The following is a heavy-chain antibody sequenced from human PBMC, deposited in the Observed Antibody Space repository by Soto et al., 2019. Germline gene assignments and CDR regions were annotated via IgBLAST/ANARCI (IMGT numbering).Heavy chain of an antibody. CDR3: ANFYSGSYSTY. Sequence: GSLLLSCSASGFTLSNYWMHWVRQAPGKGLVWVSRIDSDGSTTNYADSVKGRFTISRDNAKNTLYLQMNSLRAEDTAVYYCANFYSGSYSTYWGQGTLVTVSS. D-gene: IGHD1-26*01. CDR2: IDSDGSTT. J-gene: IGHJ4*02. CDR1: GFTLSNYW. V-gene: IGHV3-74*01.